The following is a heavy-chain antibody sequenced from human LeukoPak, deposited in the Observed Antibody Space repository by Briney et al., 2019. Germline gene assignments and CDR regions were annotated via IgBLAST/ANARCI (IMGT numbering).Heavy chain of an antibody. J-gene: IGHJ5*02. CDR1: GGSISSGGYS. Sequence: PSQTLSLTCAVSGGSISSGGYSWSWIRQPPGKGLEWIGYIYHSGSTYYNPPLKSRVTISVDRSKNQFSLKLSSVTAADTAVYYCARGMYDFWSGSKATWFDPWGQGTLVTVSS. CDR2: IYHSGST. D-gene: IGHD3-3*01. V-gene: IGHV4-30-2*01. CDR3: ARGMYDFWSGSKATWFDP.